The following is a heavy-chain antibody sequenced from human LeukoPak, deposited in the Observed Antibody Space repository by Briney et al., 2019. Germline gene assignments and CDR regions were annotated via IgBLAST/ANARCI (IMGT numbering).Heavy chain of an antibody. D-gene: IGHD3-9*01. J-gene: IGHJ6*02. V-gene: IGHV3-11*01. Sequence: VGSLRLSCAASGFTFSDDNMNRVRQAPGKGLEWGSYITNGGRIIHHADSVKGRFTIFRHNAKKTLYLPMNSLRGEDTAVYYCARSIGLTGGGVDVWGQGTTVTVSS. CDR2: ITNGGRII. CDR3: ARSIGLTGGGVDV. CDR1: GFTFSDDN.